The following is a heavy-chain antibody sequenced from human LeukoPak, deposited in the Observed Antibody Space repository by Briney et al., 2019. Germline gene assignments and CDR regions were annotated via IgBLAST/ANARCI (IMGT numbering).Heavy chain of an antibody. V-gene: IGHV4-39*01. D-gene: IGHD2-8*01. CDR1: GGSISSSSYY. Sequence: PSETLSLTCTASGGSISSSSYYWGWIRQPPGKGLEWIGSIYYSGSTYYNPSLKSRVTISVDTSKNQFSLKLSSVTAADTAVYYCARLNGLFPFDYWGQGTLVTVSS. CDR3: ARLNGLFPFDY. CDR2: IYYSGST. J-gene: IGHJ4*02.